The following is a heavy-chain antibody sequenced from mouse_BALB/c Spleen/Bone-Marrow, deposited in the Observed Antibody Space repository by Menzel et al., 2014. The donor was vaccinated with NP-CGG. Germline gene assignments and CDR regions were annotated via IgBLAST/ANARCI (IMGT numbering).Heavy chain of an antibody. CDR2: IDTSDSYT. CDR1: GYTFTDYW. J-gene: IGHJ2*01. CDR3: ARERDYDSSPIDY. D-gene: IGHD1-1*01. Sequence: QVQLQQPGAELVMPGASVKMSCKASGYTFTDYWMHWVKQRPGQGLEWIGAIDTSDSYTSYNQKFKGKATLTVDESSSTAYMQLSSLTSEDSAVYYCARERDYDSSPIDYWGQGTTLTVSS. V-gene: IGHV1-69*01.